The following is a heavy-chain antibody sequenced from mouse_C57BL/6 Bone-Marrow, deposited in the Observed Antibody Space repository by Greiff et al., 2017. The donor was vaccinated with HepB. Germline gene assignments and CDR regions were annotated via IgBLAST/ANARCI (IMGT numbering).Heavy chain of an antibody. CDR3: ARRGYGYDGYFDY. Sequence: VKLMESGAELVKPGASVKMSCKASGYTFTTYPIEWMKQNHGKSLEWIGNFHPYNDDTKYNEKFKGKATLTVEKSSSTVYLELSRLTSDDSAVYYCARRGYGYDGYFDYWGQGTTLTVSS. CDR1: GYTFTTYP. V-gene: IGHV1-47*01. J-gene: IGHJ2*01. CDR2: FHPYNDDT. D-gene: IGHD2-2*01.